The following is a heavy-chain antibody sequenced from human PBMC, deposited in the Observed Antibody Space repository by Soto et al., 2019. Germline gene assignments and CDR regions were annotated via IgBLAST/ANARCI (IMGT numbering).Heavy chain of an antibody. Sequence: QVQLVQSGAEVKKPGASVKVSCKASGYTFTSYDINWVRQATGQGLEWMGWMNPNSGNTGYAQKFQGRVTMTRNTSISTAYMELSSLRSEDTAVYCCARYEVYDILTGYYSLRYYGMDVWGQGTTVTVSS. CDR2: MNPNSGNT. CDR1: GYTFTSYD. CDR3: ARYEVYDILTGYYSLRYYGMDV. D-gene: IGHD3-9*01. V-gene: IGHV1-8*01. J-gene: IGHJ6*02.